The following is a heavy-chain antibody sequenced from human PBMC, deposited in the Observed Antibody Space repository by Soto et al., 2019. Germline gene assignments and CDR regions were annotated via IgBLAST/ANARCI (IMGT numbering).Heavy chain of an antibody. J-gene: IGHJ4*02. CDR3: ARDLAVALIDY. D-gene: IGHD6-19*01. V-gene: IGHV1-18*01. CDR2: ISAYNGNT. Sequence: QVQLVQSGAEVKKPGASVKFSCKAPGYTFTSYGISWVRQAPGQGLEWMGWISAYNGNTKYAQKLQGRVTMTADTATSTAYMELRSLRSEDTAVYYFARDLAVALIDYWGQGTLVTVSS. CDR1: GYTFTSYG.